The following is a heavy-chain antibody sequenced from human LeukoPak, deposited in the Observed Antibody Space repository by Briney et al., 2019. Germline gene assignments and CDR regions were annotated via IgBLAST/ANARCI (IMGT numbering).Heavy chain of an antibody. J-gene: IGHJ4*02. Sequence: GASVKVSCKASGGTFSSYAISWVRQAPGQGLEWMGGIIPIFGTANYAQKFQGRVTITADKSTSTAYMELSRLRSDDTAVYYCARARRTTVVVTAIPQRGHLDYWGQGTLVTVSS. CDR3: ARARRTTVVVTAIPQRGHLDY. V-gene: IGHV1-69*06. CDR2: IIPIFGTA. D-gene: IGHD2-21*02. CDR1: GGTFSSYA.